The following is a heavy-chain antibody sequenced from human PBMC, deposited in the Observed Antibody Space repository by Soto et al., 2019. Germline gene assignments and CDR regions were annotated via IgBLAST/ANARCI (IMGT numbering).Heavy chain of an antibody. CDR2: INPKSGGT. J-gene: IGHJ4*02. CDR1: GYPFTVHY. V-gene: IGHV1-2*02. Sequence: GSGEVYFKASGYPFTVHYMHLVRQAPGQGLEWMGWINPKSGGTMYPQKFQGRVTMTWDTSISTAYMALTRLRSDDTAVYYCVRDLAKGGGSAGFDCWGQGTLVTVSS. D-gene: IGHD1-26*01. CDR3: VRDLAKGGGSAGFDC.